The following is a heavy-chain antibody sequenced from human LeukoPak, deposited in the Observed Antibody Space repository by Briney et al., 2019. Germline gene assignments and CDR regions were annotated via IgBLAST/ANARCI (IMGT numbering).Heavy chain of an antibody. CDR3: ARDLVVVVPAAIHSWFDP. CDR1: GYTFSSYG. V-gene: IGHV3-33*01. Sequence: GRSLRLSCAASGYTFSSYGMHWVRQAPGKGLEWVAVIWYDGSNKYYADSVKGRFTISRDNAKNSLYLQMNSLRAEDTAVYYCARDLVVVVPAAIHSWFDPWGQGTLVTVSS. CDR2: IWYDGSNK. D-gene: IGHD2-2*02. J-gene: IGHJ5*02.